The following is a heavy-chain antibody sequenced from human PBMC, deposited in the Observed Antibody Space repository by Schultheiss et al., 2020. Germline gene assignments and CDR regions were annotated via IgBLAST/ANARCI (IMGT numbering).Heavy chain of an antibody. CDR1: GFTFSSYG. CDR3: AKVGPAYYDSSGSYYYYGMDV. CDR2: ISYDGSNK. D-gene: IGHD3-22*01. Sequence: GGSLRLSCAASGFTFSSYGMHWVRQAPGKGLEWVAVISYDGSNKYYADSVKGRFTISRDNSKNTLYLQMNSLRAEDTAVYYCAKVGPAYYDSSGSYYYYGMDVWGQGTTVTISS. J-gene: IGHJ6*02. V-gene: IGHV3-30*18.